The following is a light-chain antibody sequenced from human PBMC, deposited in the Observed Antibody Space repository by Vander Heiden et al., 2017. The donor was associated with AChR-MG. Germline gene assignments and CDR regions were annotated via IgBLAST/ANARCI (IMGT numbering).Light chain of an antibody. Sequence: SSELTQLPSVSVSPRQRASIPCSGDKLGDKYVCWYQQKPGQSPVLVIYQNSKRPSGIPERFSGSNSGNTATLTISGTQAMDEADYYCQAWDSNTGEFGGGTKLTVL. CDR1: KLGDKY. V-gene: IGLV3-1*01. CDR3: QAWDSNTGE. J-gene: IGLJ2*01. CDR2: QNS.